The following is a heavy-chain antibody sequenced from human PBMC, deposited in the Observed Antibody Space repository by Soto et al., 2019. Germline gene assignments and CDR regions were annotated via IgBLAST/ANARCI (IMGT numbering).Heavy chain of an antibody. Sequence: TLSLTCIVSGESISRSSYYWGLILHPPGKCFEWIGSIYYSGRTYYNPSFKSRVTISIDTSKNQFSLKLSSVTATDTAVYYCARQRTTVVTQAYFDHWGQGALVTVSS. J-gene: IGHJ4*02. V-gene: IGHV4-39*01. D-gene: IGHD2-21*02. CDR2: IYYSGRT. CDR3: ARQRTTVVTQAYFDH. CDR1: GESISRSSYY.